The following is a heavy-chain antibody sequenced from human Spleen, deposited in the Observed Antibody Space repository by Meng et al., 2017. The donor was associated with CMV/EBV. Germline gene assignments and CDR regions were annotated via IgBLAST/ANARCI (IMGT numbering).Heavy chain of an antibody. Sequence: ASVKVSCKASGYTFIAYYIHWVRQAPGQGLEWLGWINPDGGGTSYVQKFQGRVTMTRDTSISTTYMDLSRLRSDDTAVYYCARGGPWYGSGINWFDPWGQGTLVTVSS. CDR1: GYTFIAYY. V-gene: IGHV1-2*02. D-gene: IGHD3-10*01. CDR2: INPDGGGT. CDR3: ARGGPWYGSGINWFDP. J-gene: IGHJ5*02.